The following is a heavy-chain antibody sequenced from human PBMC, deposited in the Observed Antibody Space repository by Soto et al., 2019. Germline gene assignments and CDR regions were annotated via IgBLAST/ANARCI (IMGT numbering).Heavy chain of an antibody. CDR2: INPNSGGT. CDR3: ARALWRSIAARMQAFDI. D-gene: IGHD6-6*01. J-gene: IGHJ3*02. V-gene: IGHV1-2*04. CDR1: GYTFTGYY. Sequence: QVQLVQSGAEVKKPGASVKVSCKASGYTFTGYYMHWVRQAPGQGLEWMGWINPNSGGTNYAQKFQGWVTMTRDTSISTAYMELSRLRSDHTAVYYCARALWRSIAARMQAFDIWGQGTMVTVSS.